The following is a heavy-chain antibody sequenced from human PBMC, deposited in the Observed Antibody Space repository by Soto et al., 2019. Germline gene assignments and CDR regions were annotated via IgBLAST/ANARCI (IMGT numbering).Heavy chain of an antibody. CDR3: AGARGNWNYVLASAHNWFDP. D-gene: IGHD1-7*01. V-gene: IGHV4-59*01. CDR1: GGSISSYY. Sequence: SETLSFTCTVSGGSISSYYWSWIRQPPGKGLEWIGYIYYSGSTNYNPSLKSRVTISVDTSKNQFSLKLSSVTAADTAVYYCAGARGNWNYVLASAHNWFDPWGQGTLVTVSS. J-gene: IGHJ5*02. CDR2: IYYSGST.